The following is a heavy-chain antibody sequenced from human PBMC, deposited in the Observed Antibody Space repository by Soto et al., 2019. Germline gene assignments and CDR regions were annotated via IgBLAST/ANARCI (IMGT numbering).Heavy chain of an antibody. CDR1: GFTFSSYA. J-gene: IGHJ4*02. CDR3: ARDFPVVTHFNY. Sequence: GGSLRLSCAASGFTFSSYAMHWVRQAPGKGLEWVAVISYDGSNKYYADSVKGRFTISRDNSKNTLYLQMNSLRAEDTAVYYCARDFPVVTHFNYWGQEPLATVP. CDR2: ISYDGSNK. V-gene: IGHV3-30-3*01. D-gene: IGHD3-22*01.